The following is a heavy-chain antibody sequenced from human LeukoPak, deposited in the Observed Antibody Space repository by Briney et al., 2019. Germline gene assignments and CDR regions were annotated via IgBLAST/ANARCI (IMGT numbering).Heavy chain of an antibody. V-gene: IGHV1-18*01. CDR1: GYMFRNYG. J-gene: IGHJ3*02. D-gene: IGHD3-22*01. Sequence: ASVKVSCKTSGYMFRNYGITWVRQAPGQGLEWMGWISTLNGHTKYTQSLRDRVTMTTDTSTSTIYMELRSLRSDDTAVYYCAKGRVIYYDTTGYRPDDSFDIWGQGTMVTVSS. CDR3: AKGRVIYYDTTGYRPDDSFDI. CDR2: ISTLNGHT.